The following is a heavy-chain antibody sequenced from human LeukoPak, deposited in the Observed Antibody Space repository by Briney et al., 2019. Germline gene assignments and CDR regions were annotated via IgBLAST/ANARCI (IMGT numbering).Heavy chain of an antibody. D-gene: IGHD2-21*01. CDR3: ARDSLFDSLAY. V-gene: IGHV4-59*01. Sequence: PSEALSLTCTVSGGSISRDYWSWIRQPPGKGLEWIGYIYYTGRTDYNPSLKSRVTISVDASNNQFSLKLSSVTAADTAVYYCARDSLFDSLAYWGQGALVTVSS. CDR1: GGSISRDY. J-gene: IGHJ4*02. CDR2: IYYTGRT.